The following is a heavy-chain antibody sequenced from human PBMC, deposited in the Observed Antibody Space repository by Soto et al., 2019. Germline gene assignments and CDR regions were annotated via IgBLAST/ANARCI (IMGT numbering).Heavy chain of an antibody. D-gene: IGHD2-15*01. Sequence: ASVEVSCKASGGTFSTHSSIWVRQTPGHGLEWMGGIIPISGTTYYTQKFQGRVTITADEPTSTAFMELSSLKSEDTAVFYCARGYCSGGNCYSGMDVWGQGTMVTVSS. J-gene: IGHJ6*02. CDR3: ARGYCSGGNCYSGMDV. V-gene: IGHV1-69*13. CDR1: GGTFSTHS. CDR2: IIPISGTT.